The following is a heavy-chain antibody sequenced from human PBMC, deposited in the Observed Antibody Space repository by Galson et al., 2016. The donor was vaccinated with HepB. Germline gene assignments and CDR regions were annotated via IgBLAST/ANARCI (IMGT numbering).Heavy chain of an antibody. V-gene: IGHV3-21*01. D-gene: IGHD2-8*01. Sequence: SLRLSCAGSGFTFSSYSMNRVRQAPGKGLEWVSSIRSSSSFIYYADSLMGRFTISRDNAKNSLYLQMNSLRDEDTAVYYCATYVDAFDIWGQGTMVTVSS. CDR1: GFTFSSYS. J-gene: IGHJ3*02. CDR2: IRSSSSFI. CDR3: ATYVDAFDI.